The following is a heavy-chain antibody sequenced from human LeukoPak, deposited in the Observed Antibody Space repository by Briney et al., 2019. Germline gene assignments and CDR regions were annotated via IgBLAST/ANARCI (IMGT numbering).Heavy chain of an antibody. CDR3: ARDRARTTVTGNDY. CDR1: GFTFSSYA. D-gene: IGHD4-17*01. Sequence: GGSLRLSCAASGFTFSSYAMSWVRQAPGKGLEWVSYISSSSSTIYYADSVKGRFTISRDNAKNSLYLQMNSLRAEDTAVYYCARDRARTTVTGNDYWGQGTLVTVSS. J-gene: IGHJ4*02. CDR2: ISSSSSTI. V-gene: IGHV3-48*01.